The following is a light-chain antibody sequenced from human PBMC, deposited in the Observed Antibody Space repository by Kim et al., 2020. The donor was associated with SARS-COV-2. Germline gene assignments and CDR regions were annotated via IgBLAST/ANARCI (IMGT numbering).Light chain of an antibody. CDR1: NIGSKN. J-gene: IGLJ2*01. CDR3: QVWDNSAVV. CDR2: RDT. V-gene: IGLV3-9*01. Sequence: SYELTQPLAVSVALGQTARITCGGNNIGSKNVHWYQQKPGQAPILVIDRDTNRPSGIPERFSGSNSGNTATLTISRAQAGDEADYYCQVWDNSAVVFGGGTQLTVL.